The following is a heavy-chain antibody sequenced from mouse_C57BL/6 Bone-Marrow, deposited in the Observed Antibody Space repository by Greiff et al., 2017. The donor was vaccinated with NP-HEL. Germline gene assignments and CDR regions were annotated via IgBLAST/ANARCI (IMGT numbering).Heavy chain of an antibody. CDR3: ARLPSYDNERGYFDV. V-gene: IGHV1-39*01. D-gene: IGHD2-3*01. Sequence: EVQGVESGPELVKPGASVKISCKASGYSFTDYNMNWVKQSNGKSLEWIGVINPNYGTTSYNQKFKGKATLTVDQSSSTAYMQLNSLTSEDSAVYYCARLPSYDNERGYFDVWGTGTTVTVSS. J-gene: IGHJ1*03. CDR2: INPNYGTT. CDR1: GYSFTDYN.